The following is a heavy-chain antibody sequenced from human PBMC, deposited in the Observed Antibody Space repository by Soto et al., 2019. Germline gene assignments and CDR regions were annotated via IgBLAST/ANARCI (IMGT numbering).Heavy chain of an antibody. V-gene: IGHV3-21*06. J-gene: IGHJ4*02. CDR1: GFTFRAYS. CDR3: VRDLLEGYGHARQPDY. D-gene: IGHD2-15*01. CDR2: ITSSNTYI. Sequence: EVQLVESGGGLVKPGGSLRLSCVASGFTFRAYSMSWVRQAPGQGLGWVASITSSNTYIYYTRSVEGRFTISRDDAKNSLHLQMNTRRAEDTAVYYCVRDLLEGYGHARQPDYWGQGTLVTVSS.